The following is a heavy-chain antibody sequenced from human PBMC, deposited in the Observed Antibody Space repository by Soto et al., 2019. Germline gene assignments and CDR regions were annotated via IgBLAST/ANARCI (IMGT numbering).Heavy chain of an antibody. D-gene: IGHD3-22*01. CDR2: ISWNGDSI. CDR1: GFRFDDGA. CDR3: AKDMFGYDSIGWRAFDV. Sequence: PGGSLRLSCAGSGFRFDDGAMHWVRQAPGKGLEWVAGISWNGDSIGYADSVKGRFTISRDNAKNFLYLQMNSLRAEDTALYYCAKDMFGYDSIGWRAFDVWGQGTMVTVSS. V-gene: IGHV3-9*01. J-gene: IGHJ3*01.